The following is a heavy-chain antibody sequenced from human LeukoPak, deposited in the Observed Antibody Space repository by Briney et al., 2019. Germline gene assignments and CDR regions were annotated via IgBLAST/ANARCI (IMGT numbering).Heavy chain of an antibody. CDR2: SIPIFGTA. J-gene: IGHJ4*02. CDR1: GGTLSSYA. CDR3: ATLTYDILTGYYKGYFDY. V-gene: IGHV1-69*06. Sequence: ASVKVSCKASGGTLSSYAISWVRQAPGQGLEWMGGSIPIFGTANYAQKFQGRVTITADKSTSTAYMELSSLRSEDTAVYYCATLTYDILTGYYKGYFDYWGQGTLVTVSS. D-gene: IGHD3-9*01.